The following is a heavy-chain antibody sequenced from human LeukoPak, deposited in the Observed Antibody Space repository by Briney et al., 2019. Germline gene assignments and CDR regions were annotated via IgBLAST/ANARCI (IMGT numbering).Heavy chain of an antibody. CDR2: INSGGST. CDR3: AKDRIAGHDTFDI. CDR1: GFTVSTNY. Sequence: PGGSLRLSXAASGFTVSTNYMSWVRQAPGKGLEWVSLINSGGSTYYADSVKGRFTISRDNSKNTVYLQMNSLRAEDTAVYYCAKDRIAGHDTFDIWGQGTVVTVSS. D-gene: IGHD6-13*01. J-gene: IGHJ3*02. V-gene: IGHV3-66*02.